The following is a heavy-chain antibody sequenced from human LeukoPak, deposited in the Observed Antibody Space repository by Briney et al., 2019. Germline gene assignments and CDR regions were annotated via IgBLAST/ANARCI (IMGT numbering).Heavy chain of an antibody. CDR3: ARGSTYYDILTGYHYYFDY. V-gene: IGHV3-23*01. CDR2: ISGSGGST. CDR1: GFTFSSYA. J-gene: IGHJ4*02. Sequence: PGGSLRLSCAASGFTFSSYAMSWVRQAPGKGLEWVSAISGSGGSTYYADSVKGRFTISRDNSKNTLYLQMNSLRAEDTALYYCARGSTYYDILTGYHYYFDYWGQGTLVTVSS. D-gene: IGHD3-9*01.